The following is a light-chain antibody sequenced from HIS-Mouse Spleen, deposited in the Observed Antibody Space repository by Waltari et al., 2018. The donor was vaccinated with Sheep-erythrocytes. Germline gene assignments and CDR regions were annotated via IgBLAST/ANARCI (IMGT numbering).Light chain of an antibody. CDR1: QSVSSN. CDR2: GAS. V-gene: IGKV3-15*01. CDR3: QPYNNWPPWT. J-gene: IGKJ1*01. Sequence: EIVMTQSPATLSVSPGERATLSCRASQSVSSNLAWYQQKPGQAPRLLSYGASTRATGIPARFRGSASETEFTLTISSMQSEDFAVYYCQPYNNWPPWTFGQGTKVEIK.